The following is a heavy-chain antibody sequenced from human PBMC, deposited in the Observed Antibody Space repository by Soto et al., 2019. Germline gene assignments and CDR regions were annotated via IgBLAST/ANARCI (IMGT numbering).Heavy chain of an antibody. J-gene: IGHJ4*02. CDR3: ATGGWSRCRLDY. Sequence: EVQLLESGGGLVQPGESLRLSCAGSGFTFSSNVMSWVRQVPGKGLEWVSVISGSGVSTYYADSVKGGFTISRDNSKSTLFLQMSSLRAEDTAVYYCATGGWSRCRLDYWGQGTLVTVSS. CDR2: ISGSGVST. V-gene: IGHV3-23*01. D-gene: IGHD6-19*01. CDR1: GFTFSSNV.